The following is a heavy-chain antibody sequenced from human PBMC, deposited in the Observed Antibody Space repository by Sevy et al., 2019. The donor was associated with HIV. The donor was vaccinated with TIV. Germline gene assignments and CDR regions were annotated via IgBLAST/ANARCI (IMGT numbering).Heavy chain of an antibody. D-gene: IGHD3-22*01. CDR3: AKDFSDVYYYDGSANVDS. V-gene: IGHV3-23*01. CDR1: GIAFSTYA. Sequence: GGSLRLSCAASGIAFSTYAMFWVRQAPGKGLEWVSSISAGGYSTYYADSVKGRFTLSRDNSRNTLNLQMNSLRADDTAVYYCAKDFSDVYYYDGSANVDSWGQGTLVTVSS. J-gene: IGHJ4*02. CDR2: ISAGGYST.